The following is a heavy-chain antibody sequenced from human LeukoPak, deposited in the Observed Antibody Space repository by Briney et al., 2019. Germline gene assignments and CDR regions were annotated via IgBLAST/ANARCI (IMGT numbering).Heavy chain of an antibody. CDR1: GGSISSSSYY. CDR2: IYYSGST. Sequence: PSETLSLTCTVSGGSISSSSYYWGWIRQPPGKGLEWIGSIYYSGSTYYNPSLKSRVAISVDTSKNQFSLKLSSVTAADTAVYYCARDGYSYKYNWYDPWGQGTLVTVSS. D-gene: IGHD5-18*01. CDR3: ARDGYSYKYNWYDP. V-gene: IGHV4-39*07. J-gene: IGHJ5*02.